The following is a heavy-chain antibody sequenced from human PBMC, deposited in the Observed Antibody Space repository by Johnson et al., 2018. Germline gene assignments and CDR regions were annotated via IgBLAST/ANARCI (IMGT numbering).Heavy chain of an antibody. CDR1: GYSFSRYW. V-gene: IGHV5-51*01. CDR3: ARTGSSSSGVGPMDV. J-gene: IGHJ6*02. CDR2: IYPGDSDI. Sequence: VQLVQSGAEVKKPGESLKISCKGSGYSFSRYWIGWVRQMPGKGLEWMGIIYPGDSDIRYSPSFHGQVTISADKPISTANLRWSRLKASDSARYYRARTGSSSSGVGPMDVWGQGTTVTVSS. D-gene: IGHD6-6*01.